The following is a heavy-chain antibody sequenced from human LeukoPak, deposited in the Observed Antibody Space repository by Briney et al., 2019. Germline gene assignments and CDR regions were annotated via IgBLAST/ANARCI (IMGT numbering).Heavy chain of an antibody. CDR1: RFTFSDYE. Sequence: GGSLRRSCAASRFTFSDYEMNWVRQAPGKGLEWVAYISGSGGSIYYADSVKGRFTISRDNAKNSLYLQMSSLRDEDTAVYYCARGQAATATDYWGQGTLVTVSS. V-gene: IGHV3-48*03. J-gene: IGHJ4*02. CDR2: ISGSGGSI. CDR3: ARGQAATATDY. D-gene: IGHD6-13*01.